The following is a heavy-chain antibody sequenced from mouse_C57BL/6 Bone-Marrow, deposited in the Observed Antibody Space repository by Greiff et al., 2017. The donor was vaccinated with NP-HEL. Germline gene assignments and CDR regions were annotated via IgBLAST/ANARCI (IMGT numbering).Heavy chain of an antibody. Sequence: EVKVVESGGGLVKPGGSLKLSCAASGFTFSSYTMSWVRQTPEKRLEWVATISGGGGNPYYPDSVKGRFTISRDNAKNTLYLQMSSLRSEDTALYYCARHGYYFDYWGQGTTLTVSS. CDR2: ISGGGGNP. V-gene: IGHV5-9*01. CDR3: ARHGYYFDY. J-gene: IGHJ2*01. CDR1: GFTFSSYT.